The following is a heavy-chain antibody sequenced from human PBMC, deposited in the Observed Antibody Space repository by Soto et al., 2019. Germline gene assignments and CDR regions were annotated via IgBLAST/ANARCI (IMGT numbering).Heavy chain of an antibody. J-gene: IGHJ6*02. CDR1: SGPDRSHN. CDR3: VRQGIDYLHGLVDV. V-gene: IGHV4-59*08. Sequence: QVQLQQSGPRLVKPSETLSLTCTVSSGPDRSHNWGWIRQPPGRVLEWIGYVYYTGDTAYNPSLRGRVTISADTSTNDISLTLNSVTAADTAVYYCVRQGIDYLHGLVDVWGQGTTVSVSS. CDR2: VYYTGDT. D-gene: IGHD4-17*01.